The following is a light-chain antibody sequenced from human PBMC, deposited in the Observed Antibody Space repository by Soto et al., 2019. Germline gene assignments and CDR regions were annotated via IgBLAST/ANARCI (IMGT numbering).Light chain of an antibody. V-gene: IGKV1-5*03. CDR1: QSITTW. Sequence: DIQMTQSPSTLSASVGDRVTITCRASQSITTWLAWYQQKAGKAPTLLISKASSLESGVPSRFSGSGSGTAFTLTISSLQPDDFATYYCQQYKTSSRTFGQGTKVEIK. J-gene: IGKJ1*01. CDR2: KAS. CDR3: QQYKTSSRT.